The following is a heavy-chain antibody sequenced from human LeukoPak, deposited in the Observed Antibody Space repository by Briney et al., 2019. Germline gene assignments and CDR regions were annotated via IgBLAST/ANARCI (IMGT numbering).Heavy chain of an antibody. D-gene: IGHD3-22*01. CDR1: GYTFTGYY. V-gene: IGHV1-69*13. Sequence: VASVKVSCKASGYTFTGYYMHWVRQAPGQGLEWMGGIIPIFGTANYAQKFQGRVTITADESTSTAYMELSSLRSEDTAVYYCARESESYYYDSRAAPFDIWGQGTMVTVSS. CDR2: IIPIFGTA. J-gene: IGHJ3*02. CDR3: ARESESYYYDSRAAPFDI.